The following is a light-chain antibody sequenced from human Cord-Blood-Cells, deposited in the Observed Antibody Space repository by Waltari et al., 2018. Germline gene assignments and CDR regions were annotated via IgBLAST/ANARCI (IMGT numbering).Light chain of an antibody. CDR3: CSYAGSYTLYV. J-gene: IGLJ1*01. Sequence: QSALTPPRSVSGSPGQSVTISCTGTSRDVGGYNYFSWYQQHPGKAPKLMIYDVSKRPSGVPDRFSGSKSGNTASLTISGLQAEDEADYYCCSYAGSYTLYVFGTGTKVTVL. CDR2: DVS. CDR1: SRDVGGYNY. V-gene: IGLV2-11*01.